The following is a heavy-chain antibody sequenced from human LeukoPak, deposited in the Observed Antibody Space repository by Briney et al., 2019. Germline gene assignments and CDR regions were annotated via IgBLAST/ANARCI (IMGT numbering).Heavy chain of an antibody. CDR1: GDTFSRYA. CDR3: AKDIAQGYTFGSIEQDY. J-gene: IGHJ4*02. V-gene: IGHV3-23*01. Sequence: GGSLRLSCAASGDTFSRYAMSWVRQAPGRGLEWVSAISESGTGTYYADSVKGRFTISRDNSKNTLSLQMNSLRAEDTAVYYCAKDIAQGYTFGSIEQDYWGQGTLVTVSS. CDR2: ISESGTGT. D-gene: IGHD5-18*01.